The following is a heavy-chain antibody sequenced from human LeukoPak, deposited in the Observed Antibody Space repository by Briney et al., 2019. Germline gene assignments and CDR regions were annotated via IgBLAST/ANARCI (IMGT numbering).Heavy chain of an antibody. CDR2: IYTSGTT. CDR1: GGSISSGSYY. D-gene: IGHD3-10*01. CDR3: ARTSLGGAWFDP. J-gene: IGHJ5*02. Sequence: SQTLSLTCTVSGGSISSGSYYWSWIRQPAGKGLEWIGRIYTSGTTNYNPSLKSRVTISADTSKNQFSLNLSSVTAADTAVYYCARTSLGGAWFDPWGRGTLVTVSS. V-gene: IGHV4-61*02.